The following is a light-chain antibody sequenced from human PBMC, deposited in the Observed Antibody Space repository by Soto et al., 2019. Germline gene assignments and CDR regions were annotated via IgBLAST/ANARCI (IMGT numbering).Light chain of an antibody. V-gene: IGKV1-9*01. CDR3: QHYNSYSEA. CDR2: AAS. J-gene: IGKJ1*01. CDR1: QGISSH. Sequence: IQLTQSPSSLSAYVGDRVSITCRASQGISSHLAWYHQKPGKAPKLLIYAASTLQSGVPSRFSGSGSGTDFTLTISSLQPEDFATYYCQHYNSYSEAFGQGTKVDIK.